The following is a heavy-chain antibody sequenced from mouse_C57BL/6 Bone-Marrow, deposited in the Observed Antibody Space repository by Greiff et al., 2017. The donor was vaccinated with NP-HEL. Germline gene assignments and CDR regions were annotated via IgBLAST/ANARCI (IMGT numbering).Heavy chain of an antibody. CDR1: GFTFSDYY. CDR3: ARDRITTVVERYWYFDV. J-gene: IGHJ1*03. D-gene: IGHD1-1*01. Sequence: EVHLVESEGGLVQPGSSMKLSCTASGFTFSDYYMAWVRQVPEKGLEWVANINYDGSSTYYLDSLKSRFIISRDNAKNILYLQMSSLKSEDTATYYCARDRITTVVERYWYFDVWGTGTTVTVSS. CDR2: INYDGSST. V-gene: IGHV5-16*01.